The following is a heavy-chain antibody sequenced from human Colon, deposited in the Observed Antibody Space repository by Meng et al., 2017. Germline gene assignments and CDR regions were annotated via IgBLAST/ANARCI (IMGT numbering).Heavy chain of an antibody. Sequence: GESLKISCAASRFSFSNSAMHWVRQPPGKGLEWVAVISFDGSSKYYADSVTGRFTISRDNSKNTLFLQMNNLRAEDPAMYYCAEGKQDIWFGELLTPIDYWGQGTLVTVSS. CDR2: ISFDGSSK. CDR3: AEGKQDIWFGELLTPIDY. CDR1: RFSFSNSA. D-gene: IGHD3-10*01. V-gene: IGHV3-30*04. J-gene: IGHJ4*02.